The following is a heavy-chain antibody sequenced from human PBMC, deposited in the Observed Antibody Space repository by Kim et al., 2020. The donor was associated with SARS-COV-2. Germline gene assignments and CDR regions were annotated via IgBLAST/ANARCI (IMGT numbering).Heavy chain of an antibody. CDR2: ISSSSSYT. CDR3: ARERLITIFGVVINDAFDI. V-gene: IGHV3-11*05. Sequence: GGSLRLSCAASGFTFSDYYMSWIRQATGKGLEWVSYISSSSSYTKYADSAKGRFTISRDNAKNSLYLQMNSLRAEDTAVYYCARERLITIFGVVINDAFDIWGQGTMVTVSS. CDR1: GFTFSDYY. J-gene: IGHJ3*02. D-gene: IGHD3-3*01.